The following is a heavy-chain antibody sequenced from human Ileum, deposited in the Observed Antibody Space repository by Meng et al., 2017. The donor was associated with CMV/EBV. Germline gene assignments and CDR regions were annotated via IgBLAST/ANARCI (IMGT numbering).Heavy chain of an antibody. V-gene: IGHV3-30*04. D-gene: IGHD3-16*01. CDR1: GFTFSDAA. CDR3: ARGYANFFDF. J-gene: IGHJ4*02. Sequence: QVQLVGSGGGAVQPGRSLRLSCAASGFTFSDAAMDWVRQAPGKGLEWVATVSHDGKKVFYRDTVEGRFTVSRDNSKNTLYLQMNSLGLEDTAVYYCARGYANFFDFWGPGALVTVSS. CDR2: VSHDGKKV.